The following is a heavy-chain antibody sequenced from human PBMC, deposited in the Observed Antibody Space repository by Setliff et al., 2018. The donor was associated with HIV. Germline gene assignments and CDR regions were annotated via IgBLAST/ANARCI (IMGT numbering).Heavy chain of an antibody. CDR1: GGFISISNDY. V-gene: IGHV4-39*07. CDR3: ARLGTDCSSTSCYAGWFDP. Sequence: SETLSLTCTVSGGFISISNDYWGWIRQPPGKGLEWIGNIYYSGNTYYNPSLRSRVTISVDTSKNQFSLKLSSVTAADTAVYYCARLGTDCSSTSCYAGWFDPWGQGTLVTVS. D-gene: IGHD2-2*01. CDR2: IYYSGNT. J-gene: IGHJ5*02.